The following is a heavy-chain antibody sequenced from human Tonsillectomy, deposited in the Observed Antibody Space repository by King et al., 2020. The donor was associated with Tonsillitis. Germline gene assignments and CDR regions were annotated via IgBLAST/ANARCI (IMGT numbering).Heavy chain of an antibody. J-gene: IGHJ2*01. V-gene: IGHV4-59*08. CDR1: GGSISSYY. D-gene: IGHD1-26*01. CDR2: IYYSGST. CDR3: ARSWEPQDWYFDL. Sequence: QLQESGPGLVKPSETLSLTCTVSGGSISSYYWSWIRQPPGKGLEWIGYIYYSGSTNYNPSLKSRVTISVDTSRNQFSLKLSSVTAADTAVYYCARSWEPQDWYFDLWGRGTLVTVSS.